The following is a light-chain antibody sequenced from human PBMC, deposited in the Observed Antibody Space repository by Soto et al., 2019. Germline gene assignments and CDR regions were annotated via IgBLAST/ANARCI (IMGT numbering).Light chain of an antibody. CDR2: KAS. CDR1: QSISSW. Sequence: DIPMTQFPSTLSASVGDRVTITCRASQSISSWLAWYQQKPGRAPNLLIYKASSLASGVPSRFSGSGFGTEFTLTISSLQPDDIATYFCQQSYSTPRTFGQGIKVEIK. V-gene: IGKV1-5*03. CDR3: QQSYSTPRT. J-gene: IGKJ1*01.